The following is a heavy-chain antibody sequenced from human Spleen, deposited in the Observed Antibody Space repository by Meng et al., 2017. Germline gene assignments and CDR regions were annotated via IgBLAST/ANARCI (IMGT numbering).Heavy chain of an antibody. D-gene: IGHD5-18*01. CDR2: IIPIFGTA. CDR1: GGTFSSYA. CDR3: ARGYNYGFDY. V-gene: IGHV1-69*05. Sequence: SVKVSCKASGGTFSSYAISWVRQAPGQGLEWMGGIIPIFGTANYAQNFQGRVTMTRDTSISTTYMELSRLRSDDTAVYYCARGYNYGFDYWGQGSQVTVSS. J-gene: IGHJ4*02.